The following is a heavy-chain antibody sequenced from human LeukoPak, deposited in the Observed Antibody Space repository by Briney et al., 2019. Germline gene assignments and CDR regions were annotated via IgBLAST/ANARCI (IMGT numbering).Heavy chain of an antibody. D-gene: IGHD5-18*01. CDR1: GGSISSYY. Sequence: PSETLSLTCTVSGGSISSYYWSWIRQPPGKGLEWIGYIYYSGSTNYNPSLKSRVTISVDTSKNQFSLKLSSATAADTAVYYCARPLERGYSYGYIHWGQGTLVTVSS. V-gene: IGHV4-59*01. CDR2: IYYSGST. CDR3: ARPLERGYSYGYIH. J-gene: IGHJ4*02.